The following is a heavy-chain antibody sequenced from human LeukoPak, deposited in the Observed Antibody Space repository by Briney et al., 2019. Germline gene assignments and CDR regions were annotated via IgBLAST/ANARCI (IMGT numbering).Heavy chain of an antibody. CDR3: AREGTYGDSEVFDY. J-gene: IGHJ4*02. CDR2: IYYSGNT. Sequence: SETLSITCTVSGGPISSGGYYWTWIRQHPGKGLEWIGYIYYSGNTYYNPSLKSRVTISVDTSKNQFSLKLSSVTAADTAVYYCAREGTYGDSEVFDYWGQGTLVTASS. D-gene: IGHD4-17*01. CDR1: GGPISSGGYY. V-gene: IGHV4-31*03.